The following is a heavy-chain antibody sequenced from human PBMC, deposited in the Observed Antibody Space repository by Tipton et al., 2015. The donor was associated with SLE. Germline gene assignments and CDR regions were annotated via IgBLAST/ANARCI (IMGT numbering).Heavy chain of an antibody. V-gene: IGHV4-61*02. CDR1: GASISSGTYF. CDR3: ARGYYYDTTGYRSWMDP. D-gene: IGHD3-22*01. Sequence: TLSLTCTVSGASISSGTYFWSWIWQSAGKGLEWIGRIYTSGSTKYNPSLKSRVTLSLDTSKNQFSLNLNSVTAADTAVYYCARGYYYDTTGYRSWMDPWGQGILVTVSS. J-gene: IGHJ5*02. CDR2: IYTSGST.